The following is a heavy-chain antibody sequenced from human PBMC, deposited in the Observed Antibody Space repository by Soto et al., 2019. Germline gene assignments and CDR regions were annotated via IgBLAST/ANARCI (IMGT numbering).Heavy chain of an antibody. D-gene: IGHD3-3*01. V-gene: IGHV4-31*03. CDR2: IYYSGST. J-gene: IGHJ6*02. CDR1: GGSISSGGYY. CDR3: AVREWLLDPYYYSGMDV. Sequence: SETLSLTCTVSGGSISSGGYYWSWIRQHPGKGLEWIGYIYYSGSTYYNPSLKSRVTISVDTSKNQFSLKLSSVTAADTAVYYCAVREWLLDPYYYSGMDVWGQGTAVTVSS.